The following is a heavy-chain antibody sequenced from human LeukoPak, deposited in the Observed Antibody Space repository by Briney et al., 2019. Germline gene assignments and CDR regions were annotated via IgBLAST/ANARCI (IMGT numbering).Heavy chain of an antibody. V-gene: IGHV3-33*01. J-gene: IGHJ5*02. CDR1: GFTFSSYG. CDR3: SSIGYSSSWFS. D-gene: IGHD6-13*01. CDR2: IWYDGSNK. Sequence: PGGSLRLSCAASGFTFSSYGMHWVRQAPGKGLEWVAVIWYDGSNKYYAVSVKGRFTISRDNSQNTLYLQMNSLRAEDTAVYYCSSIGYSSSWFSLGQGTLVTVSS.